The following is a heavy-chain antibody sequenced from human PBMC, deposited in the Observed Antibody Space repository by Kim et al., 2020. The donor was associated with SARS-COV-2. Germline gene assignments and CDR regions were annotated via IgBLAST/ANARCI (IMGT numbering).Heavy chain of an antibody. CDR3: ARGGSGPNWFDP. CDR1: GGSISSYY. D-gene: IGHD3-10*01. Sequence: SETLSLTCTVSGGSISSYYWSWIRQPPGKELEWIGYIHYSGTTNYNPSLKSRGTISLDTSKNQFSLKLSSVTAADTAVYYCARGGSGPNWFDPWGQGTLVTVSS. CDR2: IHYSGTT. J-gene: IGHJ5*02. V-gene: IGHV4-59*01.